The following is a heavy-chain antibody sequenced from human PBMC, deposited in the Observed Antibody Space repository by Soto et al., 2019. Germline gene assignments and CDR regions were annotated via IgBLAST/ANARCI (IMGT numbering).Heavy chain of an antibody. Sequence: QVQLVESGGGVVQPGRSLRLSCAASGFTFSSYAMHWVRQAPGKGLEWVAVISYDGSNKYYADSVKGRFTISRDNSKNTLYLQMNSLRAEYTAVYYCARDDERLRSTSYYFDYWGQGTLVTVSS. D-gene: IGHD4-17*01. CDR3: ARDDERLRSTSYYFDY. J-gene: IGHJ4*02. CDR1: GFTFSSYA. CDR2: ISYDGSNK. V-gene: IGHV3-30-3*01.